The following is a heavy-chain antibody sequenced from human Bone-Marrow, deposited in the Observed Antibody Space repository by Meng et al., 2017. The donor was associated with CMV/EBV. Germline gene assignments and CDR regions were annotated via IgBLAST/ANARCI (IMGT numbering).Heavy chain of an antibody. J-gene: IGHJ6*02. CDR2: INPSGGST. CDR3: ARDRCSSTSCLMGYYYGMDV. D-gene: IGHD2-2*01. V-gene: IGHV1-46*01. CDR1: GYTFAGHY. Sequence: ASVKVSCKASGYTFAGHYLHWVRQAPGQGLEWMGIINPSGGSTSYAQKFQGRVTMTRDTSTSTVYMELSSLRSEDTAVYYCARDRCSSTSCLMGYYYGMDVWGQGTTVTV.